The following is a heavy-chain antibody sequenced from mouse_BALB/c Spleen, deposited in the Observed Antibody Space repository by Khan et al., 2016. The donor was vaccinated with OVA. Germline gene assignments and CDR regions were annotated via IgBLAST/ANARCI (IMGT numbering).Heavy chain of an antibody. V-gene: IGHV1-77*01. CDR2: IYPGSGNT. D-gene: IGHD2-3*01. Sequence: QVQLQQSGTDLARPGASVKVSCKASGYIFTDFYITWVKQRTGQGLEWIGEIYPGSGNTYYNEHFKGKASLTADKSSNTAYMQLSSLTSEDSAVXFCARLDTTSLDYWGQGTTLTVSS. CDR3: ARLDTTSLDY. J-gene: IGHJ2*01. CDR1: GYIFTDFY.